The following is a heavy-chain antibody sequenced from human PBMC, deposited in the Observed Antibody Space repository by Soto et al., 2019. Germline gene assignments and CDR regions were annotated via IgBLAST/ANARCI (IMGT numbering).Heavy chain of an antibody. CDR2: ISGSGGTI. J-gene: IGHJ4*02. CDR3: ARETGLRSSGWSYYFYF. V-gene: IGHV3-48*02. D-gene: IGHD6-19*01. CDR1: GFTLSSYS. Sequence: EAQLVESGGGMVQPGGSLRVSCAASGFTLSSYSMHWVRQAPGKGLEWVSYISGSGGTIYYADSVKGRFTISRDNAKNSLSVQMNSLRDEDTDVYFCARETGLRSSGWSYYFYFWGQGTRVTVSS.